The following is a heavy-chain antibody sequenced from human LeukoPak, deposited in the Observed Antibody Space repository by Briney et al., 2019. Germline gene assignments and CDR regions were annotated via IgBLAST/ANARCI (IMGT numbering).Heavy chain of an antibody. Sequence: GGSLRLSCTASGFTFGDYAMSWVRQAPGKGLEWVSYISSSSHVIYYADSVKGRFTISRDNSKNTLYLQMNSLRAEDTAVYYSARGSRTIVTTKFARRHYMDVWGKGTTVTVSS. CDR1: GFTFGDYA. CDR2: ISSSSHVI. CDR3: ARGSRTIVTTKFARRHYMDV. V-gene: IGHV3-48*01. D-gene: IGHD5-12*01. J-gene: IGHJ6*03.